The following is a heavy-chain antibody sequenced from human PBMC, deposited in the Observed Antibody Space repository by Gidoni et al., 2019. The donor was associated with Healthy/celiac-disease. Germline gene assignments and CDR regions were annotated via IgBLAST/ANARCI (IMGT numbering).Heavy chain of an antibody. V-gene: IGHV3-23*01. J-gene: IGHJ5*02. Sequence: EVQLLESGGGLVQPGGSLRLSCAASGLTLRSYAMSWVRQAPGKGLEWVSAISGSGGSTYSADSVKGRFTISRDNSKNTLYLQMNSLRAEDTAVYYCAKDRTVTMVRGHNWFDPWGQGTLVTVSS. D-gene: IGHD3-10*01. CDR2: ISGSGGST. CDR3: AKDRTVTMVRGHNWFDP. CDR1: GLTLRSYA.